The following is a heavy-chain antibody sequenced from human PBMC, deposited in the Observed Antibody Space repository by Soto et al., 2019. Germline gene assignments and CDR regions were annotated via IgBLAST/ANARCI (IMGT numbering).Heavy chain of an antibody. Sequence: QVQLQESGPGLVKPSQTLSLTCTVSGGSISSGGYYWSWIRQHPGKGLEWIGYIYYSGSTYYNPSLKRRVTISVETAKNQFALKLSSVTAADTAVYYCARDLRNRDGYKGWYFDLWGRGTLVTVSS. D-gene: IGHD5-12*01. CDR1: GGSISSGGYY. CDR3: ARDLRNRDGYKGWYFDL. V-gene: IGHV4-31*03. J-gene: IGHJ2*01. CDR2: IYYSGST.